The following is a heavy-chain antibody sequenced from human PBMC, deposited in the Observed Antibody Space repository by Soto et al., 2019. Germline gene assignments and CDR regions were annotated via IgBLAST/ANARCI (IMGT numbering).Heavy chain of an antibody. CDR3: ARWAGYYYYYGMDV. V-gene: IGHV4-59*12. J-gene: IGHJ6*02. Sequence: PSVTLSLTCIVSGGSISSFYWRWIRQHPGKGLEWIGYIYYSGSTNYNPSLKSRVTISVDTSENQFSLKLSSVTAADTAVYYCARWAGYYYYYGMDVWGQGTTVTVSS. CDR1: GGSISSFY. CDR2: IYYSGST.